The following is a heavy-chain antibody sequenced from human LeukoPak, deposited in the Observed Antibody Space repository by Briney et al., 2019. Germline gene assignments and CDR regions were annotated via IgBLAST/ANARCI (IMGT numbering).Heavy chain of an antibody. CDR3: ARRAITWGENMVAMYYFDY. J-gene: IGHJ4*02. CDR2: ISAYNGNT. Sequence: GASVKVSCKASGYTFTSYGISWVRQAPGQGLEWMGWISAYNGNTNYAQKLQGRVTMTTDTSTSTAYMELRSLRSDDTAVYYCARRAITWGENMVAMYYFDYWGQGTLVTVSS. CDR1: GYTFTSYG. V-gene: IGHV1-18*01. D-gene: IGHD5-12*01.